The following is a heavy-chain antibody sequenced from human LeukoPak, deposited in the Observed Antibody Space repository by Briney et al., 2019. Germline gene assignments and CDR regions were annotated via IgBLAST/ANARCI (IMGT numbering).Heavy chain of an antibody. CDR2: ISAYNGNT. CDR3: ARADGYYDSSGDLFDY. CDR1: GYTFTSYG. V-gene: IGHV1-18*01. Sequence: ASVKVSCKASGYTFTSYGISWVRQAPGQGLEWMGWISAYNGNTNYAQKLQGRVTMTTDTSTSTAYMELRSLRSDDTAVYYCARADGYYDSSGDLFDYWGQGTLVTVSS. D-gene: IGHD3-22*01. J-gene: IGHJ4*02.